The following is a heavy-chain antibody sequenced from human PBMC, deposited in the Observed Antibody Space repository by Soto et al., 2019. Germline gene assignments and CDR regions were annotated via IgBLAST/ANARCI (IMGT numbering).Heavy chain of an antibody. V-gene: IGHV3-48*02. CDR3: ARERYRRNYGMDV. D-gene: IGHD1-26*01. CDR2: IGSSSSPI. J-gene: IGHJ6*02. Sequence: PGGSLRLSCAASGFTFSSYSMNWVRQAPGKGLEWVSYIGSSSSPIYYADSAKGRFTISRDNAKNSLYLQMNSLRDEDTAVYYCARERYRRNYGMDVRRQGTTVTVSS. CDR1: GFTFSSYS.